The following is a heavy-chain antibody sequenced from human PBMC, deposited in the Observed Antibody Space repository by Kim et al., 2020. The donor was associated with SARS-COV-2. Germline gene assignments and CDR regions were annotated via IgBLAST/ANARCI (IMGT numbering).Heavy chain of an antibody. CDR1: GGSFSGYY. V-gene: IGHV4-34*01. CDR3: ARDRSNFWSGYPRVGYFDY. Sequence: SETLSLTCAVYGGSFSGYYWSWIRQPPGKGLEWIGEINHSGSTNYNPSLKSRVTISVDTSKNQFSLKLSSVTAADTAVYYCARDRSNFWSGYPRVGYFDYWGQGTLVTVSS. D-gene: IGHD3-3*01. J-gene: IGHJ4*02. CDR2: INHSGST.